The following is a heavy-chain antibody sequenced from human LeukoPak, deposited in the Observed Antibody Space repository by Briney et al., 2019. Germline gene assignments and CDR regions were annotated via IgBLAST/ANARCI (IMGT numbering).Heavy chain of an antibody. Sequence: GGSLRLSCTASEFTFGDYAMSWFRQAPGKGLEWVGFIRSKAYGGTTEYAASVKGRFTISRDDSKSIAYLQMNSLKTEDTAVYYCTRADSSGYYPFPPFDYWGQGTLVTVSS. J-gene: IGHJ4*02. CDR3: TRADSSGYYPFPPFDY. CDR1: EFTFGDYA. D-gene: IGHD3-22*01. V-gene: IGHV3-49*03. CDR2: IRSKAYGGTT.